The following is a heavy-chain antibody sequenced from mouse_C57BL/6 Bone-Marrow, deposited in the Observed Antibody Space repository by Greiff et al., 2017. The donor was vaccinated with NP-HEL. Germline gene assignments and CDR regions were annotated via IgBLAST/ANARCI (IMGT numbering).Heavy chain of an antibody. CDR2: INPSSGYT. Sequence: VQRVESGAELAKPGASVKLSCKASGYTFTSYWMHWVKQRPGQGLEWIGYINPSSGYTKYNQKFKDKATLTADKSSSTAYMQLSSLTYEDSAVYYCAERDGNPCFAYWGQGTLVTVSA. V-gene: IGHV1-7*01. CDR1: GYTFTSYW. CDR3: AERDGNPCFAY. D-gene: IGHD2-1*01. J-gene: IGHJ3*01.